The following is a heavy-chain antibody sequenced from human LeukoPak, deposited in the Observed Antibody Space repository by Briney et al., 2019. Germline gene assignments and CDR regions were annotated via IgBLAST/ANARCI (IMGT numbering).Heavy chain of an antibody. CDR1: GFTVSSNY. Sequence: GGSLRLSCAASGFTVSSNYMSWVRQAPGKGLEWVSVIFNGGSTYYADSVKGRFTISTDNSKNMLYLQINNLRAEDTAVYYCARGLFNSGSYYNFFDYWAQGTLVTVSS. CDR2: IFNGGST. V-gene: IGHV3-66*01. J-gene: IGHJ4*02. CDR3: ARGLFNSGSYYNFFDY. D-gene: IGHD3-10*01.